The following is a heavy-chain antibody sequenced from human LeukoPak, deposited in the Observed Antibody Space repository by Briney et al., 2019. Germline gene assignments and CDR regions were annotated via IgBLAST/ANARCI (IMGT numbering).Heavy chain of an antibody. J-gene: IGHJ3*02. D-gene: IGHD5-24*01. CDR1: GGSFSGYY. Sequence: SETLSLTCAVYGGSFSGYYWSWIRQPPGKGLEWIGEINHSGSTNYNPSLNSRVTISVDTSKNQFSLKLSSVTAADTAVYYCARVYWMATIYDAFDIWGQGTMVTVSS. CDR2: INHSGST. CDR3: ARVYWMATIYDAFDI. V-gene: IGHV4-34*01.